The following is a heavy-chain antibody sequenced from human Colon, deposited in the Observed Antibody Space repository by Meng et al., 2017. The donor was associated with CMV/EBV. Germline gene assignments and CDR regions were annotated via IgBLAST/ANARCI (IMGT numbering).Heavy chain of an antibody. CDR2: IDGHESNI. J-gene: IGHJ4*02. CDR3: ARVIGNDGLLDD. Sequence: CTAAGISFRFHWMHWVRQTPGKGLMWVSRIDGHESNITYADSVRGRFTTSRDNAKNTLYLQMNSLRAEDTAIYYCARVIGNDGLLDDWGQGTLVTVSS. V-gene: IGHV3-74*01. D-gene: IGHD5-12*01. CDR1: GISFRFHW.